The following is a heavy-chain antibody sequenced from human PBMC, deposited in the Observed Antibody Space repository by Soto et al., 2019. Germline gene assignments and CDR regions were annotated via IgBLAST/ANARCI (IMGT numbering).Heavy chain of an antibody. D-gene: IGHD2-2*01. CDR1: GYTFTSYA. J-gene: IGHJ4*02. CDR3: ARVRCSSTSCYDDY. CDR2: INAGNGNT. Sequence: ASVKVSCKASGYTFTSYAMHWVRQAPGQRLEWMGWINAGNGNTKYSQKFQGRVTITRDTSASTAYMELSSLRSEDTAVYYCARVRCSSTSCYDDYWGQGTLVTVSS. V-gene: IGHV1-3*01.